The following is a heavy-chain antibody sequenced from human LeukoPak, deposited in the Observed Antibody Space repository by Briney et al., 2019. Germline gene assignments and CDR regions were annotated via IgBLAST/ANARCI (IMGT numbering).Heavy chain of an antibody. Sequence: SETLSLTCTVSGGSISSYYWSWIRQPPGKGLEWIGYIYYSGSTNYNPSLKSRVTISVDTSKNQFSLKLSSVTAADMAVYYCARDTGTYYDILTSGDDAFDIWGQGTMVTVSS. V-gene: IGHV4-59*01. CDR1: GGSISSYY. D-gene: IGHD3-9*01. J-gene: IGHJ3*02. CDR3: ARDTGTYYDILTSGDDAFDI. CDR2: IYYSGST.